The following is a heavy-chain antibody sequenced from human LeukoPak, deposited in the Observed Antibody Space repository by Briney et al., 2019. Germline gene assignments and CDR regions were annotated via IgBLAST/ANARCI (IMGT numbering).Heavy chain of an antibody. CDR1: GGTFSSYA. Sequence: SVKVSCKASGGTFSSYAISWVRQAPGQGLEWMGRIIPTFGIANYAQKFQGRVTITADKSTSTACMELSSLRSEGTAVYYCASSIVVVTAAYNWFDPWGQGTLVTVSS. D-gene: IGHD2-21*02. V-gene: IGHV1-69*04. J-gene: IGHJ5*02. CDR3: ASSIVVVTAAYNWFDP. CDR2: IIPTFGIA.